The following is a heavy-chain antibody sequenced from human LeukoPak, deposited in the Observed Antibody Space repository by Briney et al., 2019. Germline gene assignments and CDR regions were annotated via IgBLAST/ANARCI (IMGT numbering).Heavy chain of an antibody. V-gene: IGHV3-21*01. CDR1: GFTFSSYS. CDR3: ARDRWATIFGVGH. CDR2: ISSSSSYI. J-gene: IGHJ4*02. D-gene: IGHD3-3*01. Sequence: PGGSLRLSCAASGFTFSSYSMNWVRQAPGKGLEWVSSISSSSSYIYYADSVKGRFTISRDNAKNSLYLQMNSLGAEDTAVYYCARDRWATIFGVGHWGQGTLVTVSS.